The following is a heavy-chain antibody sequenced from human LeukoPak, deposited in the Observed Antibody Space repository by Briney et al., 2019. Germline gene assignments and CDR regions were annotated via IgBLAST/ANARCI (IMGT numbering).Heavy chain of an antibody. CDR1: GYTFTGYY. D-gene: IGHD3-3*01. CDR3: ARDRSTIFGVVTIDY. J-gene: IGHJ4*02. CDR2: INPSGGST. Sequence: ASVKVSCKASGYTFTGYYMHWVRQAPGQGLEWMGVINPSGGSTNYAQKFQGRVTMTRDMSTSTAYMELSSLRSEDTAVYYCARDRSTIFGVVTIDYWGQGTLVTVSS. V-gene: IGHV1-46*01.